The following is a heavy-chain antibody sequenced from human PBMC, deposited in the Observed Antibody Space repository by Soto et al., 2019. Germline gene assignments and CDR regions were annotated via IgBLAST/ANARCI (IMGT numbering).Heavy chain of an antibody. CDR1: GFSFNIYS. CDR2: ITSNGAAT. CDR3: ARAGRPYGMDA. Sequence: GGSLRLSCAASGFSFNIYSMHWVRQAPGKGLEFVSAITSNGAATSYADSVKGRFMISRDNSNNMLYLQMGSLRTEDMAVYYCARAGRPYGMDAWGQGTAVTVSS. D-gene: IGHD6-6*01. V-gene: IGHV3-64*02. J-gene: IGHJ6*02.